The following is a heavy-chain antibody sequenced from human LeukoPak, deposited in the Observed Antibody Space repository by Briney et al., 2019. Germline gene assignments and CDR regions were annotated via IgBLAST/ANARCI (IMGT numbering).Heavy chain of an antibody. Sequence: PSETLSLTCTVSGGSISSGSYYWSWIRQPAGKGLEWIGRIYTSGSTNYNPSLKSRVTMSVDTSKNQFSLKLSSVTAADTAVYYCARGSSRVFDYWGQGTLVTVSS. V-gene: IGHV4-61*02. J-gene: IGHJ4*02. CDR1: GGSISSGSYY. CDR3: ARGSSRVFDY. D-gene: IGHD6-13*01. CDR2: IYTSGST.